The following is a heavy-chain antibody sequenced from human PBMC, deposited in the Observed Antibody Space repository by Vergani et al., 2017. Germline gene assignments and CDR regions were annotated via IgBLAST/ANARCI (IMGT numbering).Heavy chain of an antibody. D-gene: IGHD5-18*01. Sequence: EVQLLESGGGLVQPGGSLRLSCAASGFTFSSYAMSWVRQAPGKGLEWVSAISGSGGSTYYADSVKGRFTISRDNSNNTLYLQMNSLRAEDTAVYYCANAKGYSYGWVEYWGQGTLVTVSS. CDR1: GFTFSSYA. V-gene: IGHV3-23*01. CDR3: ANAKGYSYGWVEY. J-gene: IGHJ4*02. CDR2: ISGSGGST.